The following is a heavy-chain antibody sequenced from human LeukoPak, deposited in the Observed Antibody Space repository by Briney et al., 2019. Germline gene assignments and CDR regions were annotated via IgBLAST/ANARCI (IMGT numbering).Heavy chain of an antibody. CDR1: GGPISRGCYH. V-gene: IGHV4-31*03. J-gene: IGHJ1*01. CDR3: ARVYDSSGYYYPEDFQH. Sequence: SDTLSLPRTVSGGPISRGCYHWTWIRQPPGKGLEWIGYIYYSGSTYYNPSLKSRVTISVDTSKNQFSLKLSSVTAADTAVYYCARVYDSSGYYYPEDFQHWGQGTLVTVSS. D-gene: IGHD3-22*01. CDR2: IYYSGST.